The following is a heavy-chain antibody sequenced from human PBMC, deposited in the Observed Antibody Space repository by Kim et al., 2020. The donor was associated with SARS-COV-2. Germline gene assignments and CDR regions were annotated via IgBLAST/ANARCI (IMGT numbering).Heavy chain of an antibody. J-gene: IGHJ6*02. CDR2: INHSGST. D-gene: IGHD2-15*01. CDR1: GGSFSGYY. Sequence: SETLSLTCAVYGGSFSGYYWSWIRQPPGKGLEWIGEINHSGSTNYNPSLKSRVTISVDTSKNQFSLKLSSVTAADTAVYYCARGVEGVVPTRYYGMDVWGQGTTVTVSS. V-gene: IGHV4-34*01. CDR3: ARGVEGVVPTRYYGMDV.